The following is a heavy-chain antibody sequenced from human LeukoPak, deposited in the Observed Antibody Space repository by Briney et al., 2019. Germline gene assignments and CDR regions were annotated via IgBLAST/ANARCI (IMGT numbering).Heavy chain of an antibody. CDR3: ARRPPLDY. CDR1: GASITSYY. D-gene: IGHD6-6*01. J-gene: IGHJ4*02. CDR2: IYASGST. V-gene: IGHV4-4*07. Sequence: SETLSLTCTVSGASITSYYWSWIRQPAGKGLEWIGRIYASGSTTYNPSLKSRVTMAVDTSKTQFSLKLSSVTAADTAVYYCARRPPLDYWGQGTLVTVSS.